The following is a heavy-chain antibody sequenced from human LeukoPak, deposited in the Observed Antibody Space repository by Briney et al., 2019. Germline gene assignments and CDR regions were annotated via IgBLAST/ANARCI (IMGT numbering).Heavy chain of an antibody. CDR2: ISSSSSYI. Sequence: GGSLRRSCAASGFTFSSYSMNWVRQAPGKGLEWVSSISSSSSYIYYADSVKGRFTISRDNAKNSLYLQMNSLRAEDTAVYYCARDRRSDSSSSRHYYYYYGMDVWGQGTTVTVSS. J-gene: IGHJ6*02. V-gene: IGHV3-21*01. D-gene: IGHD6-6*01. CDR3: ARDRRSDSSSSRHYYYYYGMDV. CDR1: GFTFSSYS.